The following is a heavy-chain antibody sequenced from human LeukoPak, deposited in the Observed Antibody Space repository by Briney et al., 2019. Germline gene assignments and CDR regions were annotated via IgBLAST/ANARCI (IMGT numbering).Heavy chain of an antibody. V-gene: IGHV1-8*03. CDR1: GYTFTGYY. D-gene: IGHD3-10*01. Sequence: ASVKVSCMASGYTFTGYYMHWVRQAPGQGLEWMGWINPNSGNTGYAQKFQGRVTITRNTSISTAYMELSSLRSEDTAVYYCARVSFGYYGSGSYYKRYHWFDPWGQGTLVTVSS. J-gene: IGHJ5*02. CDR2: INPNSGNT. CDR3: ARVSFGYYGSGSYYKRYHWFDP.